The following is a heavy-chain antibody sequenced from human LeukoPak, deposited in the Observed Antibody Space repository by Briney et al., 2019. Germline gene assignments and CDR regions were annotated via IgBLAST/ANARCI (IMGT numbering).Heavy chain of an antibody. CDR2: IYPGDSDT. CDR3: ARQDIAARPPEGY. V-gene: IGHV5-51*01. CDR1: GYRFTSFW. J-gene: IGHJ4*02. D-gene: IGHD6-6*01. Sequence: GESLKISCQGSGYRFTSFWIAWVRQMPGKGLEWMGIIYPGDSDTRYSPSFQGQVTFSADKSISTAYLQGSSLKASDTAMYYCARQDIAARPPEGYWGQGTLVIVSS.